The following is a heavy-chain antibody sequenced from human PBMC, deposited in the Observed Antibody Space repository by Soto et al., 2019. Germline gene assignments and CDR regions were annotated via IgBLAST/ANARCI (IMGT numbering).Heavy chain of an antibody. CDR3: AISSGWYYFDY. V-gene: IGHV1-2*04. D-gene: IGHD6-19*01. CDR2: INPNSGGT. J-gene: IGHJ4*02. Sequence: ASVKVSCKASGYTFTGYYMHWVRQAPGQGLEWMGWINPNSGGTNYAQKFQGWVTMTRDTSISTTYMELSRLRSDDTAVYYCAISSGWYYFDYWGQGTLVTVSS. CDR1: GYTFTGYY.